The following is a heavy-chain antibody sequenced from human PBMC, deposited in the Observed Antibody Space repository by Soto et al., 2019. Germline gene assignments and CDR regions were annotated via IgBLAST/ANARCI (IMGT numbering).Heavy chain of an antibody. Sequence: GGSLRLSCAASGFTFSSYGMHWVRQAPGKGLEWVAVISYDGSNKYYADSVKGRFTISRDNSKSSLYLQMSGLRDEDTAVYHCARVRGPTVATMYFDYWGQGTLVTVSS. CDR3: ARVRGPTVATMYFDY. CDR2: ISYDGSNK. V-gene: IGHV3-30*03. CDR1: GFTFSSYG. D-gene: IGHD5-12*01. J-gene: IGHJ4*02.